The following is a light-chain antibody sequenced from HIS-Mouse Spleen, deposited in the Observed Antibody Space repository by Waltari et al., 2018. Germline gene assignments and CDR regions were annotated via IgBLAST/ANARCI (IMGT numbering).Light chain of an antibody. CDR3: SSYTSSSNVV. Sequence: QSALTQPASVSGSPGQSITISCTGTSRDVGGYNYVSWYQPHPGKAPKLMIYEVSNRPSGVSNRFSGSKSGNTASLTISGLQAEDEADYYCSSYTSSSNVVFGGGTKLTVL. CDR2: EVS. J-gene: IGLJ2*01. V-gene: IGLV2-14*01. CDR1: SRDVGGYNY.